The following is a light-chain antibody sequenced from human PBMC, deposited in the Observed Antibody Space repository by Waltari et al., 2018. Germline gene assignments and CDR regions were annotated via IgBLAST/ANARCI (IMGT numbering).Light chain of an antibody. Sequence: DIVMTQSPDSLAVSPGERATITCKSSQSVLYNSNNKNYLAWYQQKPRQPPKLLIYWASTRESGVPDRFSGSGSGTDFTLTINSLQAEDVAVYYCQQYYSIPQTFGQGTKVEIK. CDR1: QSVLYNSNNKNY. CDR3: QQYYSIPQT. V-gene: IGKV4-1*01. J-gene: IGKJ1*01. CDR2: WAS.